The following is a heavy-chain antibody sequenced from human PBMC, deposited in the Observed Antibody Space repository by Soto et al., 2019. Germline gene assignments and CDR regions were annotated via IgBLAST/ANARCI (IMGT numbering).Heavy chain of an antibody. Sequence: QVHLEQWGAGLLKPSETLSLTCAVYGGSLSGYFWSWVRQPPGKGLEWIGEINHSGSTNYNPSLKSPVTISEDTSKHQFSLRLSSVTAADSGIYDCASYHYYDFWIGSRHYMDAWGRGTTVTVSS. J-gene: IGHJ6*03. CDR1: GGSLSGYF. CDR2: INHSGST. D-gene: IGHD3-3*01. V-gene: IGHV4-34*01. CDR3: ASYHYYDFWIGSRHYMDA.